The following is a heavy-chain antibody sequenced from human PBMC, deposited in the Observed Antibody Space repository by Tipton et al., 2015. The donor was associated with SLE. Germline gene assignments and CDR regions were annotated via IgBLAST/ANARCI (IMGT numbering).Heavy chain of an antibody. V-gene: IGHV4-59*01. Sequence: LRLSCTVSGGSISSYYWSWIRQPPGKGLEWIGYIYYSGSTNYNPSLKSRVTISVDTSKNQFSLKLSSVTAADTAVYYCAREGQQLVYFDLWGRGTLVTVSS. D-gene: IGHD6-13*01. CDR1: GGSISSYY. CDR3: AREGQQLVYFDL. CDR2: IYYSGST. J-gene: IGHJ2*01.